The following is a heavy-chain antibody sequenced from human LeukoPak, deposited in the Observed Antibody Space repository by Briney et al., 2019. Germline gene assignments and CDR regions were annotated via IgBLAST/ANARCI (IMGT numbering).Heavy chain of an antibody. V-gene: IGHV1-2*06. J-gene: IGHJ4*02. CDR2: INPNSGGT. CDR3: ARGSGVTIFGVVIAYFDY. D-gene: IGHD3-3*01. Sequence: ASVKVSCKASGYTFTGYYMHWVRQAPGQGLEWMGRINPNSGGTNYAQKFQGRVTMTRDTYISTAYMELSRLRSDDTAVYYCARGSGVTIFGVVIAYFDYWGQGTLVTVSS. CDR1: GYTFTGYY.